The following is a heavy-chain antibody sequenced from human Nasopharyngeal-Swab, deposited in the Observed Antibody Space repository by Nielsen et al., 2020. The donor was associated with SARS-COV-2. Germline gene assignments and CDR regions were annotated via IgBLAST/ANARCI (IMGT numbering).Heavy chain of an antibody. D-gene: IGHD5-18*01. J-gene: IGHJ3*02. CDR3: ARDRGYSYGPDAFDI. Sequence: VRQAPGKGLEWVSSISSSSSYIYYADSVKGRFTISRDKAQNSLYLQMNGLRAEDTAVYYCARDRGYSYGPDAFDIWGQGTMVT. V-gene: IGHV3-21*01. CDR2: ISSSSSYI.